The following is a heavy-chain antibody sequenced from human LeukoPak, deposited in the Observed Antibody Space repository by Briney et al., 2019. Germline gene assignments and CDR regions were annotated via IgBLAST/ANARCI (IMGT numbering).Heavy chain of an antibody. Sequence: GASVKVSCKVSGYTLTELSMHWVRQAPGKGLEWMGGFDPEDGETIYAQKFQGRVTMTENTSTDTAYMELNSLRSEDTAVYYCASAQLLSSPGFDYWGQGTLVTVSS. J-gene: IGHJ4*02. CDR2: FDPEDGET. CDR1: GYTLTELS. D-gene: IGHD2-2*01. CDR3: ASAQLLSSPGFDY. V-gene: IGHV1-24*01.